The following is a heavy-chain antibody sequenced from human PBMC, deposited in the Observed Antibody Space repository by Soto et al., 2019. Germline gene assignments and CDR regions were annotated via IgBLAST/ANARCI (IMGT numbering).Heavy chain of an antibody. Sequence: GESLKISCAASGFTFSSYAMHWVRQAPGKGLEYVSAISSNGGSTYYANSVKGRFTISRDNSKNTLYLQMGSLRAEDMAVYYCARGILHATTLIDYWGQGTLVTVSS. CDR1: GFTFSSYA. CDR3: ARGILHATTLIDY. V-gene: IGHV3-64*01. CDR2: ISSNGGST. J-gene: IGHJ4*02. D-gene: IGHD2-15*01.